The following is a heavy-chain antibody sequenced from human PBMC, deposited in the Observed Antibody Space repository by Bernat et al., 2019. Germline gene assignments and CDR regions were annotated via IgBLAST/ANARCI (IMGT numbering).Heavy chain of an antibody. Sequence: QVQLQQWGAGLLKPSETLSLTCAVYDGSFSGYYWSWIRQPPGKGLEWIGEINHSGSTNYNPSLKSRVTISLDPSKTQFSRKLSSVTAADTAVYYCARGPLIMITFGGVIVDAFDIWGQGTMVTVSS. J-gene: IGHJ3*02. CDR1: DGSFSGYY. CDR2: INHSGST. D-gene: IGHD3-16*02. CDR3: ARGPLIMITFGGVIVDAFDI. V-gene: IGHV4-34*02.